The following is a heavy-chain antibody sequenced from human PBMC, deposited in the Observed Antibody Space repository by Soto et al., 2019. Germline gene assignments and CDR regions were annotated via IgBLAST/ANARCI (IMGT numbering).Heavy chain of an antibody. J-gene: IGHJ5*02. V-gene: IGHV1-3*01. D-gene: IGHD2-2*01. CDR3: ARTYCSSTSCRWFDP. Sequence: ASVKVSCNASGYTFTNYAVHWLRQAPGQRLEWMGWINAGNGNTKFSQKFQGRVTITRDTSASTAYMELSSLRSEDTVVYYCARTYCSSTSCRWFDPWGQGTLVTVSS. CDR1: GYTFTNYA. CDR2: INAGNGNT.